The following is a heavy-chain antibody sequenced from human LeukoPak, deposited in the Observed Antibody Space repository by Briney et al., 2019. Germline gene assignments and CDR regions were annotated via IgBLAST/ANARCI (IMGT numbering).Heavy chain of an antibody. J-gene: IGHJ4*02. CDR3: ARRGGNGYYYGSGSYYFAY. Sequence: PSETLSLTCTVSGGSISSSSYYWGWLRQPPGKGLEWFVSIYYSGSTYYNPSLKSRVTISVDTSKNQFSLKLSSVTAAETAVYYCARRGGNGYYYGSGSYYFAYWGQGTLVTVSS. CDR1: GGSISSSSYY. CDR2: IYYSGST. D-gene: IGHD3-10*01. V-gene: IGHV4-39*01.